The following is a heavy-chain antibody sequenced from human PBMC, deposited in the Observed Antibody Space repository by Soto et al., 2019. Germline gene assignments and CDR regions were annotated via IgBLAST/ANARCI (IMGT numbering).Heavy chain of an antibody. D-gene: IGHD2-2*01. CDR2: VDYSGST. J-gene: IGHJ6*02. CDR3: ARDDMVVLLAANYDYYGLDV. V-gene: IGHV4-59*01. Sequence: SETLSLTCTVSGGSISSYYLTWIRQPQGKGLEWIGFVDYSGSTNYNPSLKSRVSISIDTSRNQFSLKLSSVTAADTAMYYCARDDMVVLLAANYDYYGLDVWGQGTTVTVSS. CDR1: GGSISSYY.